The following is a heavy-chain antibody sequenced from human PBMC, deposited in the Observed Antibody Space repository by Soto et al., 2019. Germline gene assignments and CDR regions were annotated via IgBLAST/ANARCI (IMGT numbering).Heavy chain of an antibody. CDR2: ISYDGSNK. CDR1: GFTFSSYG. Sequence: GGSLRLSCAASGFTFSSYGMHWVRQAPGKGLEWVAVISYDGSNKYYADSVKGRFTISRDNSKNTLYLQMNSLRAEDTAVYYCAKEGQAVAGPHALLHFDYWGQGTLVTVSS. J-gene: IGHJ4*02. D-gene: IGHD6-19*01. V-gene: IGHV3-30*18. CDR3: AKEGQAVAGPHALLHFDY.